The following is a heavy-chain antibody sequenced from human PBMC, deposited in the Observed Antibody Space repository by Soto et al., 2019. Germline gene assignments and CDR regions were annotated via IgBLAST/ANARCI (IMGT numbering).Heavy chain of an antibody. CDR3: ARVAKRYDILAGYKRGNFDY. Sequence: QVQLQQWGAGLLKPSETLSLTCAVYGGSFSGYYWSWIRQPPGKGLAWIGAINHRGSTNYNPSLKGRVTISVDTSKSQFALKLSSVTAADTAVYYCARVAKRYDILAGYKRGNFDYWGQGTLVTVSS. D-gene: IGHD3-9*01. J-gene: IGHJ4*02. CDR2: INHRGST. CDR1: GGSFSGYY. V-gene: IGHV4-34*01.